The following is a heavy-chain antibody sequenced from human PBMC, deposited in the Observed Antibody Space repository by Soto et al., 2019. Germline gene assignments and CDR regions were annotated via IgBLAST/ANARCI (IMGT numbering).Heavy chain of an antibody. V-gene: IGHV1-18*04. J-gene: IGHJ6*02. CDR3: ARAITIFGMVITYYYYGMDA. CDR2: ISAYNGNT. Sequence: QVQLVQSGAEVKKPGASVKVSCKASGYTFTSYGISWVRQAPGQGLEWMGWISAYNGNTNYAQKLQGRVTMTTDTPTSTAYMELRSLRSDDTAVYYCARAITIFGMVITYYYYGMDAWGQGTPVTVSS. CDR1: GYTFTSYG. D-gene: IGHD3-3*01.